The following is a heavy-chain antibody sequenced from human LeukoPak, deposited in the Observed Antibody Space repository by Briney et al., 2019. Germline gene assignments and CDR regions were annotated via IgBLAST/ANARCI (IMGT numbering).Heavy chain of an antibody. CDR1: GFTFSDYY. D-gene: IGHD6-13*01. CDR2: ISSSSSYT. J-gene: IGHJ4*02. V-gene: IGHV3-11*05. Sequence: GGSLRLSCAASGFTFSDYYMSWIRQAPGKGLEWVSYISSSSSYTNYADSVKGRFTISRDNAKNSLYLQMNSLRAEDTAVYYCARVPRSRYSSWEKVDYYFDYWGQGTLVTVSS. CDR3: ARVPRSRYSSWEKVDYYFDY.